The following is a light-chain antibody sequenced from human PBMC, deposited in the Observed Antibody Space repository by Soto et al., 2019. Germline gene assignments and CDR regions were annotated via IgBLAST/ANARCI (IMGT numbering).Light chain of an antibody. V-gene: IGKV3-20*01. J-gene: IGKJ4*01. CDR1: QSVSSSY. CDR2: GAS. CDR3: QQYGSPPLT. Sequence: EVVLTQSPGTLSLSPGERATLSCRASQSVSSSYLAWYRQKPGQAPRLLIYGASSRATGIPDRFSGSGSGTDFTRTISRLEPEDFALYYCQQYGSPPLTFGGGTKVEIK.